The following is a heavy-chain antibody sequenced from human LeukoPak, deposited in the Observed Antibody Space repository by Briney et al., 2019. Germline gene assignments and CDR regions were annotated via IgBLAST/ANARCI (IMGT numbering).Heavy chain of an antibody. CDR1: GGSISSYY. Sequence: PSETLSLTCTVSGGSISSYYWSWIRQPPGKGLEWIGYIYYGGSTNYNPSLKSRVTISVDTSKNQFSLKLSSVTAADTAVYYCARGQAFGVVTYFDYWGQGTLVTVSS. J-gene: IGHJ4*02. CDR2: IYYGGST. CDR3: ARGQAFGVVTYFDY. V-gene: IGHV4-59*01. D-gene: IGHD3-3*01.